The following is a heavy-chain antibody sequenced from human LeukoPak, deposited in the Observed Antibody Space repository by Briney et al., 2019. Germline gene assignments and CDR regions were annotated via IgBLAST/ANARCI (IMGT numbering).Heavy chain of an antibody. J-gene: IGHJ4*02. D-gene: IGHD3-16*02. V-gene: IGHV1-18*01. CDR1: GYTFTSYG. CDR3: ARGSRLGELSSTFDY. Sequence: ASVKVSCKASGYTFTSYGISWVRQAPGQGLEWMGWISAYNGNTNYAQKLQGRVTMTTDTSTSTAYMELRSLRSEDTAVYYCARGSRLGELSSTFDYWGQGTLVTVSS. CDR2: ISAYNGNT.